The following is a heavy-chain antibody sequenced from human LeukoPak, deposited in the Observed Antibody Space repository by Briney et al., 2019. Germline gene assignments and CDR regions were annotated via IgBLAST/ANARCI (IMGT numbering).Heavy chain of an antibody. CDR2: INHSGST. Sequence: SETLSLTCTVSGGSISSYYWSWIRQPPGKGLEWIGEINHSGSTNYDPSLKSRVTISVDTSKNQFSLKLSSVTAADTAVYYCARRGGDDFWSRRGWFDPWGQGTLVTVSS. CDR1: GGSISSYY. D-gene: IGHD3-3*01. V-gene: IGHV4-34*01. J-gene: IGHJ5*02. CDR3: ARRGGDDFWSRRGWFDP.